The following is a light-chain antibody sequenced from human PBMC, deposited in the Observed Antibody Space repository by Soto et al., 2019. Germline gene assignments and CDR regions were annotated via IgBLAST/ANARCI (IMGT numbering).Light chain of an antibody. Sequence: QSVLTQPPSVSGAPGQRVTISCTGSSSNIGAGYHVHWYQQFPGTAPKLLIYDNINRPSGVPARFSASKSGTSASLAITGLQSEDEADYYCQSYDSSLGGSKVFGTGTKLTVL. J-gene: IGLJ3*02. V-gene: IGLV1-40*01. CDR2: DNI. CDR1: SSNIGAGYH. CDR3: QSYDSSLGGSKV.